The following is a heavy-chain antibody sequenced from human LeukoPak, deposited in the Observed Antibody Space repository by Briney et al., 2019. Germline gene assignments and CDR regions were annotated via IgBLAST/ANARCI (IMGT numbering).Heavy chain of an antibody. V-gene: IGHV3-11*05. CDR3: VRAVSVSSYYFDC. CDR1: GFTFSDYY. CDR2: ISSSSSYT. Sequence: KPAGSLRLSCAASGFTFSDYYMSWIRQAPGKGLEWISYISSSSSYTNYVDSVKGRLTISRDDAKDSLYLQMNSLRAEDTAVYYCVRAVSVSSYYFDCWGQGTLVTVSS. D-gene: IGHD5/OR15-5a*01. J-gene: IGHJ4*02.